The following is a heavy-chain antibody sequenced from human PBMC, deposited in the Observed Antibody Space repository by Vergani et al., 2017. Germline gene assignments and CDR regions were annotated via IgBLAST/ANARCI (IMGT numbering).Heavy chain of an antibody. V-gene: IGHV4-34*01. CDR2: INHSGST. Sequence: QVQLQQWGAGLLKPSETLSLTCAVYGGSFSGYYWSWIRQPPGKGLEWIGEINHSGSTYYNPSLKSRVTISVDTSKNQFSLKLSSVTAADTAVYYCARGRGGVAARPGYYYYGMDVWGQGTTVTVSS. CDR1: GGSFSGYY. D-gene: IGHD6-6*01. J-gene: IGHJ6*02. CDR3: ARGRGGVAARPGYYYYGMDV.